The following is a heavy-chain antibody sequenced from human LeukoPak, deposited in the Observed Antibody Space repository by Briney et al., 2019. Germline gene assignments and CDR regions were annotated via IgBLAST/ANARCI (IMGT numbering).Heavy chain of an antibody. CDR2: LSGSGSSA. V-gene: IGHV3-23*01. J-gene: IGHJ4*02. CDR3: AKGLTNLGDD. CDR1: VFTFSTYA. D-gene: IGHD3-9*01. Sequence: GGYLRLSCAASVFTFSTYAMSWVRQAPWKGREWVSGLSGSGSSAYYADSVKGRFTISRDNSKNTLYLQMNSLRPEDTAVYYCAKGLTNLGDDWGQGTLVTVSS.